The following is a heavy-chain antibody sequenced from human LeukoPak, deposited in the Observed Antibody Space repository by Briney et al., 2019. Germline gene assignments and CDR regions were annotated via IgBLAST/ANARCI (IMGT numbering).Heavy chain of an antibody. CDR1: GYTFTDYY. Sequence: EASVKVSCKASGYTFTDYYMHWVRQAPGQGLEWMGWINPNSGGTNYAQKFQGRVTMTRDTSISTAYMELSRLRSDDTAVYYCARVELRFWGQLDYWGQGTLVTVSS. CDR2: INPNSGGT. D-gene: IGHD1-7*01. CDR3: ARVELRFWGQLDY. J-gene: IGHJ4*02. V-gene: IGHV1-2*02.